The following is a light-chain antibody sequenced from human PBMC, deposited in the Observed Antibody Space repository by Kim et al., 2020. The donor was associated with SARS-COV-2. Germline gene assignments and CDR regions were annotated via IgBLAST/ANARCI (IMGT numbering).Light chain of an antibody. CDR1: QSVSNY. J-gene: IGKJ5*01. CDR2: EGS. V-gene: IGKV3-11*01. CDR3: QQRSDWPIT. Sequence: EIVLTQSPATLSLSPGDRVTLSCRASQSVSNYLAWYQWKPGQAPRLLIYEGSNRATGIPTRFSGRGSETDFTLTISSLKPEDSAVYFCQQRSDWPITFGQGTRLEIK.